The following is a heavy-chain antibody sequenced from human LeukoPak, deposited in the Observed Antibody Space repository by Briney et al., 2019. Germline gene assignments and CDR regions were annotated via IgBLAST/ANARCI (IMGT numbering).Heavy chain of an antibody. CDR1: GGSFSGYY. CDR2: INHSGST. CDR3: ARLPRPIAARGGGY. Sequence: SETLSLTCAVYGGSFSGYYWSWIRQPPGKGLEWIGEINHSGSTNYNPSLKSRVTISVDTSKNQFSLKLSSVTAADTAVYYCARLPRPIAARGGGYWGQGTLVTVSS. D-gene: IGHD6-6*01. J-gene: IGHJ4*02. V-gene: IGHV4-34*01.